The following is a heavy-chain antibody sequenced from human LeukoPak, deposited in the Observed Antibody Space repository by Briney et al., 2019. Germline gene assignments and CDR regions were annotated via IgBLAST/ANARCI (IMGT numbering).Heavy chain of an antibody. CDR3: ARLDYYSSGYYSYYYYYGMDV. D-gene: IGHD3-22*01. CDR2: IYPGDSDT. CDR1: GYSFTSYW. Sequence: GESLKISCKGSGYSFTSYWIGWVRQMPGKGLEWMGIIYPGDSDTRYSPSFQGQVTISADKSISTAYLQWSSLKASDTAMYYCARLDYYSSGYYSYYYYYGMDVWGQGTTVTVSS. J-gene: IGHJ6*02. V-gene: IGHV5-51*01.